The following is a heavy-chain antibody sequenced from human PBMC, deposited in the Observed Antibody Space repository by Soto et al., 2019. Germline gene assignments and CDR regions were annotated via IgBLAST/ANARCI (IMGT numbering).Heavy chain of an antibody. V-gene: IGHV1-18*01. CDR3: ARGRYGYY. D-gene: IGHD1-1*01. CDR1: GYAFTTYG. CDR2: ISAHNGNT. J-gene: IGHJ4*02. Sequence: QVHLVQSGAEVKKPGASVKVSCQGSGYAFTTYGITWVRQAPGQGLEWMGWISAHNGNTNYAQKLRGRVTVTRVSSTSTAYMELRRLRYGDTALYYCARGRYGYYSGQGALVPVSS.